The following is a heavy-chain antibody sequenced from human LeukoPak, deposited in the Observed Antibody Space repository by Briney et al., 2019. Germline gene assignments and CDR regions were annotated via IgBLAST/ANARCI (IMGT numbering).Heavy chain of an antibody. D-gene: IGHD4-11*01. CDR2: TRNKANSYTT. CDR1: GFTFSDHY. Sequence: PGGSLRLSCAASGFTFSDHYMDWVRQAPGKGLEWVGRTRNKANSYTTEYAASVKGRFTISRDDSKNSLYLQMNSPKTEDTAVYYCVREGTTDYRGQGTLVTVSS. CDR3: VREGTTDY. V-gene: IGHV3-72*01. J-gene: IGHJ4*02.